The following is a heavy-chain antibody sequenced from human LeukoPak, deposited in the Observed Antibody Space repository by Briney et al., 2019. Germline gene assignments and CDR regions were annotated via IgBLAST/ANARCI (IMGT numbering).Heavy chain of an antibody. CDR3: ANDYQDDYVLEFGY. CDR2: ISYDGSNK. D-gene: IGHD4-17*01. Sequence: GRSLRLSCAASGFTFSSYGMHWVRQAPGKGLEWVAVISYDGSNKYYADSVKGRFTISRDNSKNTLYLQMNSLRAEDTAVYYCANDYQDDYVLEFGYWGQGTLVTVSS. V-gene: IGHV3-30*18. J-gene: IGHJ4*02. CDR1: GFTFSSYG.